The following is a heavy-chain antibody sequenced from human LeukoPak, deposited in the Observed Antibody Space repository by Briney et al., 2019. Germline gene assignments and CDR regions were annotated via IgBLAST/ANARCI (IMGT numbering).Heavy chain of an antibody. J-gene: IGHJ4*02. V-gene: IGHV1-3*01. CDR3: AREQSSSSWFHLDY. D-gene: IGHD6-13*01. CDR2: INAGNGNT. Sequence: ASVTVSCTASGYTFTSYVMHWVRQAPGQGLEWMGWINAGNGNTKYSQKFQDRVTIARDTSASTAYMELSSLKSEDTAVYYCAREQSSSSWFHLDYWGQGTLLTVSS. CDR1: GYTFTSYV.